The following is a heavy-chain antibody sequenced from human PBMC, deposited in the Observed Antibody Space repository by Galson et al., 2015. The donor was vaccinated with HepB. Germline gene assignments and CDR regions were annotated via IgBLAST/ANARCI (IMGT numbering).Heavy chain of an antibody. D-gene: IGHD2-2*03. CDR2: IIPMFGVL. V-gene: IGHV1-69*13. J-gene: IGHJ4*02. Sequence: SVKVSCKASGVTFSNFAISWVRQAPGQGLEWMGSIIPMFGVLHLARKFQGRVTMTADASTNTAYMELSSLRSEDTAVYFCARPNMDHEGSFCFGYWGQGTHVAVSA. CDR3: ARPNMDHEGSFCFGY. CDR1: GVTFSNFA.